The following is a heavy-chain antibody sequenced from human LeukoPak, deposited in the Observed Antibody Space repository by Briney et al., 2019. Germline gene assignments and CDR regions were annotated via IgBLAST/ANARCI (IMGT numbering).Heavy chain of an antibody. CDR3: ARAFLTYYYDSSGYYYFDY. CDR1: GGSISSGDYY. CDR2: IYYSGST. V-gene: IGHV4-30-4*01. Sequence: PSETLSLTCTVSGGSISSGDYYWSWIRQPPGKGPEWIGYIYYSGSTYYNPSLKSRVTISVDTSKNQFSLKLSSVTAADTAVYYCARAFLTYYYDSSGYYYFDYWGQGTLVTVSS. D-gene: IGHD3-22*01. J-gene: IGHJ4*02.